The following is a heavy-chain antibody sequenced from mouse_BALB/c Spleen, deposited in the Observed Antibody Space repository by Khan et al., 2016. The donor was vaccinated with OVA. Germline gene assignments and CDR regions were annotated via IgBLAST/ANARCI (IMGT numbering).Heavy chain of an antibody. Sequence: QLVQSGPELKKPGETVKISCKASGYTFTNYGMNWVKQAPGKGLKWMGWINTNTGEPTYAEEFKGRFAFSLETSASTAYLQINNLKNEDTATYFCGRGNYYGRNFWFGYWGKGTLVTVSA. CDR3: GRGNYYGRNFWFGY. J-gene: IGHJ3*01. CDR2: INTNTGEP. D-gene: IGHD1-1*01. CDR1: GYTFTNYG. V-gene: IGHV9-3*02.